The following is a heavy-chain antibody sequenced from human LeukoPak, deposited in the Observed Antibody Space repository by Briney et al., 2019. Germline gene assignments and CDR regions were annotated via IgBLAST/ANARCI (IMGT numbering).Heavy chain of an antibody. CDR2: INPSGGST. CDR1: GYTFTSYY. CDR3: AREEIVAAAYFYYYYYMDV. V-gene: IGHV1-46*01. Sequence: ASVNVSDKPSGYTFTSYYMHWVRQAPGQGHERRGIINPSGGSTSYAQKFQGRFTMTRDTSTSTVYMELSSLRSEDTAVYYCAREEIVAAAYFYYYYYMDVWGKGTTVTVSS. J-gene: IGHJ6*03. D-gene: IGHD5-12*01.